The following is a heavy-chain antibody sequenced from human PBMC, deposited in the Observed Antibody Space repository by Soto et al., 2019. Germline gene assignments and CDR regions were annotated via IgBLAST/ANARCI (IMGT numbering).Heavy chain of an antibody. CDR2: IYYSGST. CDR1: GGSISSSSYY. D-gene: IGHD3-10*01. CDR3: ERRGVVRGANWFDH. V-gene: IGHV4-39*01. Sequence: SETLSLTCTVSGGSISSSSYYWGWIRQPPGKGLEWIGSIYYSGSTYYNPSLKSRVTISVETSKNQFSLKLSSVTAADTAVYYCERRGVVRGANWFDHWGQGTLVTVSS. J-gene: IGHJ5*02.